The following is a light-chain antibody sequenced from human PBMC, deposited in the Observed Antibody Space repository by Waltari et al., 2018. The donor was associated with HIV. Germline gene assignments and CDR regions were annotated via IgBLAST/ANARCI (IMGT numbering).Light chain of an antibody. CDR2: AAS. J-gene: IGKJ2*01. Sequence: DIQMTQSPSSLSASIGDRVTITCRASQTIGSFLNWYHHKPGRGPKLLISAASSLQSGVPSRFSGSVSGTDFTLSIDNLQPEDLGTFYCLQTYSTPPTFGQGTKLEIK. CDR3: LQTYSTPPT. V-gene: IGKV1-39*01. CDR1: QTIGSF.